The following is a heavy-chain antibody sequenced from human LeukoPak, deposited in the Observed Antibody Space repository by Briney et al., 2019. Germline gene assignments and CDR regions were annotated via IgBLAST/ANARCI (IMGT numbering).Heavy chain of an antibody. J-gene: IGHJ4*02. CDR3: TSQDDYSNYGGVY. CDR1: GYTFTGYY. V-gene: IGHV1-2*02. Sequence: ASVKVSCKASGYTFTGYYMHWVRQAPGQGLEWMGWINPYSGGTSYAQKFQGRVTMARDTSISTAYMELSRLNFDDTAVYYCTSQDDYSNYGGVYWGQGTLVTVSS. CDR2: INPYSGGT. D-gene: IGHD4-11*01.